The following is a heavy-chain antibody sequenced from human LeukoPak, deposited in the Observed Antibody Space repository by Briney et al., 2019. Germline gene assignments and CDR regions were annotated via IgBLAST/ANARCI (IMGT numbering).Heavy chain of an antibody. V-gene: IGHV4-59*08. Sequence: PSETLSLTCTVSGGSINISYWSWIRQPPGQGLEWIGYIYHRGSTNYNPSLKSRITVSVDTSKNQFSLKVTSVTAADTAVYYCARSGVFSGYDAFDIWGQGTMVTVSS. CDR3: ARSGVFSGYDAFDI. CDR2: IYHRGST. J-gene: IGHJ3*02. CDR1: GGSINISY. D-gene: IGHD3-9*01.